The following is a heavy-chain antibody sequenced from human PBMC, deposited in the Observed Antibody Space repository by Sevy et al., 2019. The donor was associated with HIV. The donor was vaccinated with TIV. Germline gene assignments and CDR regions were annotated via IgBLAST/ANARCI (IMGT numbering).Heavy chain of an antibody. V-gene: IGHV3-23*01. CDR1: GFPFSSNA. D-gene: IGHD2-2*01. CDR3: ARDCTSTSCLWGLDV. J-gene: IGHJ6*02. Sequence: GGSLRLSCAASGFPFSSNAMNWVRQAPGKGLEWVSAIGGSGGGPYYADSVKGRFTISRDNSKNTLYLQMNSLRAEDTAIYYCARDCTSTSCLWGLDVWGQGTTVTVSS. CDR2: IGGSGGGP.